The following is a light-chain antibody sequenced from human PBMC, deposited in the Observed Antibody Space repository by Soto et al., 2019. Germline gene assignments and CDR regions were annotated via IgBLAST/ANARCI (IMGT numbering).Light chain of an antibody. CDR1: QGIRSE. Sequence: AIQMTQSPSSLSASVGDRVTITCRASQGIRSELGWYQQKPGKAPNLLIYTASTLQSGVPSRFSGSGSGTDFTLTISSLRPEDFATYYCIQDYNYPLTFGGGTKVDI. J-gene: IGKJ4*01. CDR2: TAS. CDR3: IQDYNYPLT. V-gene: IGKV1-6*01.